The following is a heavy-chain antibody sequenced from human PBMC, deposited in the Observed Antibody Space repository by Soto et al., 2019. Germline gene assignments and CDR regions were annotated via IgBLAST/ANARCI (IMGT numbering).Heavy chain of an antibody. D-gene: IGHD1-26*01. Sequence: SETLSLTCIVSGGSINSGGFYWSWIRQHPGKGLEWIGYIHYSGGAYYNPSLKGRLTISIDSSKTQFSLNLSSVTAADTAMYYCARIKISNRENNWFEPWGQGTRVTVSS. CDR1: GGSINSGGFY. CDR3: ARIKISNRENNWFEP. V-gene: IGHV4-31*03. J-gene: IGHJ5*02. CDR2: IHYSGGA.